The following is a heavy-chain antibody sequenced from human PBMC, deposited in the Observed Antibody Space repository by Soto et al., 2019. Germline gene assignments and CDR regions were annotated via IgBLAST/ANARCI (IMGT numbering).Heavy chain of an antibody. CDR3: ARDRDILVVSPDKRRHFSYYGLDV. Sequence: SETLSLTCSVSGGSLTSYYWSWIRQPPGEGLEWIGYIYYTGRAYYSPSLKSRVSMSVDTSKNQFSLTVNSVTAADTAVYYCARDRDILVVSPDKRRHFSYYGLDVWGQGTTVTVSS. CDR1: GGSLTSYY. J-gene: IGHJ6*02. CDR2: IYYTGRA. V-gene: IGHV4-59*01. D-gene: IGHD2-15*01.